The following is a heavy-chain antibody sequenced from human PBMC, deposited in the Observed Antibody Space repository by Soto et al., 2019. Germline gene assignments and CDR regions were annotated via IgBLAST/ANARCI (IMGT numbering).Heavy chain of an antibody. J-gene: IGHJ4*02. CDR2: IYYSGST. CDR1: GGSISSYY. Sequence: SETLSLTCTVSGGSISSYYWSWIRQPPGKGLEWIGYIYYSGSTNYNPSLKSRVTISVDTSKNQFSLKLSSVTAADTAVYYCARSVGDSSGYYFTSVVHYFDYWGQGTLVTVSS. CDR3: ARSVGDSSGYYFTSVVHYFDY. D-gene: IGHD3-22*01. V-gene: IGHV4-59*01.